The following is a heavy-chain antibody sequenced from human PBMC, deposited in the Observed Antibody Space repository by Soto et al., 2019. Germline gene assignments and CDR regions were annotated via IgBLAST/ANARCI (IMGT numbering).Heavy chain of an antibody. Sequence: QVHLVESGGGVVQPGRSLRLSCAASGFTFSSYAMHWVRQAPGKGLEWVAVISYDGRNKYYADSVKGRFTISRDNSKNTLYLQMNSLRAEDTAVYYCARDAPGDCSSTTCYVFDYWGQGTLVTVSS. CDR3: ARDAPGDCSSTTCYVFDY. J-gene: IGHJ4*02. CDR1: GFTFSSYA. D-gene: IGHD2-2*01. V-gene: IGHV3-30*04. CDR2: ISYDGRNK.